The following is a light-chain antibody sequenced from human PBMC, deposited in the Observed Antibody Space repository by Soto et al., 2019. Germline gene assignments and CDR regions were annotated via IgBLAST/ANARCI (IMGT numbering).Light chain of an antibody. Sequence: AIQMTQSPSSLSASVGDRVTITCRASQAVRNDLGWYQQKPGKAPKLLSYAASSLQSGVPSRFSGSGSGTDFTLTISSLQPEDFATYYCLQDYNYPWTFGQGTKVEIK. J-gene: IGKJ1*01. CDR3: LQDYNYPWT. CDR2: AAS. V-gene: IGKV1-6*01. CDR1: QAVRND.